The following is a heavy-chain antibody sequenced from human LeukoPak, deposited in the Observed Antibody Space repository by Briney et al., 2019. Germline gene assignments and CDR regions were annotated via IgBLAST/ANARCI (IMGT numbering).Heavy chain of an antibody. CDR3: ARDRTVTTRGLGY. D-gene: IGHD4-17*01. V-gene: IGHV3-21*01. J-gene: IGHJ4*02. CDR2: ISSSSSYI. CDR1: GFTFSSYS. Sequence: PGGSLRLSCAASGFTFSSYSMNWVRQAPGKGLEWVSSISSSSSYIYYADSVKGRFTISRDNAKNSLYLQMNSLRAEDTAVYYCARDRTVTTRGLGYWGQGTLVTVSS.